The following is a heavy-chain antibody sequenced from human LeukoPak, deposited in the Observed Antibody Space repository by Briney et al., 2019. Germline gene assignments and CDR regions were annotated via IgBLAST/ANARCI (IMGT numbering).Heavy chain of an antibody. CDR3: ARGPPNWGYDY. J-gene: IGHJ4*02. CDR2: IYYSGST. CDR1: GGSISSYY. V-gene: IGHV4-59*01. D-gene: IGHD7-27*01. Sequence: PSETLSLTCTVSGGSISSYYWSWIRQPPGKGLEWIGYIYYSGSTNYNPSLKSRVTIPVDTSKNQFSLKLSSVTAADTAVYYCARGPPNWGYDYWGPGTLVTVSS.